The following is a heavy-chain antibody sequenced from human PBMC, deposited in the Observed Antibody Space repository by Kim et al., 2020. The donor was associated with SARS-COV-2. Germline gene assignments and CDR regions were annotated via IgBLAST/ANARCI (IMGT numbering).Heavy chain of an antibody. Sequence: SETLSLTCTVSGGSISSSSYYWGWLRQPPGKGLEWIGSIYYSGSTYYNPSLKSRVTISVDTSKNQFSLKLSSVTAADTAVYYCARHEPYDYFDYWGQGTLVTVSS. CDR1: GGSISSSSYY. CDR2: IYYSGST. V-gene: IGHV4-39*01. CDR3: ARHEPYDYFDY. J-gene: IGHJ4*02. D-gene: IGHD2-2*01.